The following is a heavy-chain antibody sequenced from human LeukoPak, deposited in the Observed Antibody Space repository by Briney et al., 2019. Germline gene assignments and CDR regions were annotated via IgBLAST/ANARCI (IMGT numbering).Heavy chain of an antibody. CDR1: GFTFSSYW. V-gene: IGHV3-74*01. Sequence: GGSLRLSCAASGFTFSSYWMHWVRQAPGKGLVWVSRINSDGSSTSYADSVKGRFTVSRDNAKNTLYLQMNSLRAEDTAVYYCARDSDDSWSGYSFDYWGQGTLVTVSS. J-gene: IGHJ4*02. CDR3: ARDSDDSWSGYSFDY. D-gene: IGHD3-3*01. CDR2: INSDGSST.